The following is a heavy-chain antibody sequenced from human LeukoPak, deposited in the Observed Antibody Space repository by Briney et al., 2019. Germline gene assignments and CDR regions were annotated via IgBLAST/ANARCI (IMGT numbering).Heavy chain of an antibody. CDR1: GGSILITNW. J-gene: IGHJ4*02. CDR3: TRESGAFSPFGF. CDR2: VHLNGAT. Sequence: PSGTLSLTCAVSGGSILITNWWSWVRQPPGKGLEWIGEVHLNGATNYNPSVEGRVTMSNDKSKNHLSLEVISVTAADTAMYYCTRESGAFSPFGFWGQGTLVTVSS. D-gene: IGHD1-26*01. V-gene: IGHV4-4*02.